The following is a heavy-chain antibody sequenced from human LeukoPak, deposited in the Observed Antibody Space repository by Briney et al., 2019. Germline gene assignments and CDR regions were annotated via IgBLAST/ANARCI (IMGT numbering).Heavy chain of an antibody. CDR2: INHSGRT. CDR1: GGSFSGYY. Sequence: LTCAVYGGSFSGYYWSWIRQPPGKGVEWVGEINHSGRTNYNPSLKSRVTTSVDTSKNQFSLKLSSLTASDTAVYYCARGSYYYGSATKYNWFDPWGQGTLVTVSS. V-gene: IGHV4-34*01. D-gene: IGHD3-10*01. J-gene: IGHJ5*02. CDR3: ARGSYYYGSATKYNWFDP.